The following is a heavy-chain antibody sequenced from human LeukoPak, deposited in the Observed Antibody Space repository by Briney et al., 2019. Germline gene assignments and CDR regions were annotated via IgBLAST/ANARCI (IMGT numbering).Heavy chain of an antibody. Sequence: PSETLSLTCTVSGXSISSYYWSWIRQPPGKGLEWIGYIYYTGSTNYNPSLKSRVTISLDTSRNQFSLKLSSVTAVDTAVYYCARYGSGSYRQFDYWGQGTLVTVSS. V-gene: IGHV4-59*01. CDR1: GXSISSYY. CDR3: ARYGSGSYRQFDY. CDR2: IYYTGST. D-gene: IGHD3-10*01. J-gene: IGHJ4*02.